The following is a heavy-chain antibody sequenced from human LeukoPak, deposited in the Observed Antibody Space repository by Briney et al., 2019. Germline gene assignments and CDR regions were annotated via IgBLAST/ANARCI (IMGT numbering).Heavy chain of an antibody. V-gene: IGHV3-21*01. CDR2: ISSSSSYI. J-gene: IGHJ3*02. CDR1: GFTFSSYS. Sequence: KPGGSLRLSCAASGFTFSSYSMNWARQAPGKGLEWVSSISSSSSYIYYADSVKGRFTISRDNAKNSLYLQMNSLRAEDTAVYYCARAPGQNHAFDIWGQGTMVTVSS. CDR3: ARAPGQNHAFDI.